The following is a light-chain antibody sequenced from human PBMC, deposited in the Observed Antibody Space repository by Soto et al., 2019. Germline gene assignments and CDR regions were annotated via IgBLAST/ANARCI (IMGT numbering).Light chain of an antibody. CDR2: DVS. J-gene: IGLJ2*01. CDR1: ISDVGSYNY. V-gene: IGLV2-14*03. CDR3: SSYTTSTTQV. Sequence: QSVLTQPASVSGSPGQSITISCTGTISDVGSYNYVSWYQQYPGKAPKLMIYDVSTRPSGVSDRFSGSKSGNTASLTISGLRAEDEADYYCSSYTTSTTQVFGGGTKVTVL.